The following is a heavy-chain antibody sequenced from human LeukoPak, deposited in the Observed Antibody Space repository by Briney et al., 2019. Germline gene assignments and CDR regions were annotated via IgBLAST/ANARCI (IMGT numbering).Heavy chain of an antibody. CDR2: INPNSGGT. CDR3: VGYCSSTSCQHYLDY. D-gene: IGHD2-2*01. CDR1: GYTFTGYY. Sequence: ASVKVSCKASGYTFTGYYMHWVRQAPGQGLEWMGWINPNSGGTNYAQKFQGRVTMTRDTSISTAYMELSRLRSDDTAVYYCVGYCSSTSCQHYLDYWGQGTLVTVSS. V-gene: IGHV1-2*02. J-gene: IGHJ4*02.